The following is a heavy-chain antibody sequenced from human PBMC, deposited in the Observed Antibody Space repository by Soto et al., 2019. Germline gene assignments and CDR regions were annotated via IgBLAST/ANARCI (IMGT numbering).Heavy chain of an antibody. V-gene: IGHV4-61*01. D-gene: IGHD2-15*01. CDR2: IYYSGST. J-gene: IGHJ6*02. CDR1: GGSVSSGSYY. CDR3: ARTKVAATPVYDYYYGMDV. Sequence: QVQLQESGPGLVKPSETLSLTCTVSGGSVSSGSYYWSWIRQPPGKGLEWIGYIYYSGSTNYNPSLKSRVTISVDTSKNQFSLKLSSVTAADTAVYYCARTKVAATPVYDYYYGMDVWGQGTTVTVSS.